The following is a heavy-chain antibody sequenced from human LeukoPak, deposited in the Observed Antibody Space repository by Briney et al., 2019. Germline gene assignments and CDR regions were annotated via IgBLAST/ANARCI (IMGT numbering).Heavy chain of an antibody. CDR1: GGSFSGYY. D-gene: IGHD5-18*01. CDR2: INHSGST. CDR3: ARVQSWIQLWSRGGAFDI. J-gene: IGHJ3*02. V-gene: IGHV4-34*01. Sequence: SETLSLTCAVYGGSFSGYYWSWIRQPPGKGLEWIREINHSGSTNYNPSLKSRVTISVDTSKNQFSLKLSSVTAADTAVYYCARVQSWIQLWSRGGAFDIWGQGTMVTVSS.